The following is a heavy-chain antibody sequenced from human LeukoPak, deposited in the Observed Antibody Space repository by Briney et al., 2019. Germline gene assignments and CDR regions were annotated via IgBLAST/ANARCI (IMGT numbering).Heavy chain of an antibody. Sequence: GGSLRLSCVFSGFTFSNYWMSWVRQAPGKGLEWVAVISYDGSNKYYADSVKGRFTISRDNSKDTLYLQMNSLRAEDTAVYYCARDTSGMDVWGQGTTVTVSS. V-gene: IGHV3-30-3*01. CDR1: GFTFSNYW. CDR2: ISYDGSNK. CDR3: ARDTSGMDV. J-gene: IGHJ6*02.